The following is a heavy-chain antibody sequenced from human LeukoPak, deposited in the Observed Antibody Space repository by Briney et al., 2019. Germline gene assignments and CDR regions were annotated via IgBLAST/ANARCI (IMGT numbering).Heavy chain of an antibody. V-gene: IGHV3-33*06. CDR2: IWYDGSNK. J-gene: IGHJ6*04. CDR1: GFTFSSYG. CDR3: AKEDPRTPPYMDV. Sequence: GGSLRLSCAASGFTFSSYGMHWVRQAPGKGLEWVAVIWYDGSNKYYADSVKGRFTISRDNSKNTLYLQMNSLRAEDTAVYYCAKEDPRTPPYMDVWGKGTTVTVSS.